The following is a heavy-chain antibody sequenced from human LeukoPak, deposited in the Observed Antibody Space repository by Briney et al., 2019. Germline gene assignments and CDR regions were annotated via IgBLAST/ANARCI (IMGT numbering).Heavy chain of an antibody. D-gene: IGHD1-1*01. Sequence: GGSLRLSCAASGFTFSRYAMSWVRQAPGKGLEWVSAISGSGGSTYYADSVKGRFTISRDNSKNTLYLQMNSLRAEDTAVYYCAKEFSPSDLNDFFRAFDIWGQGTMVTVSS. CDR1: GFTFSRYA. V-gene: IGHV3-23*01. CDR3: AKEFSPSDLNDFFRAFDI. J-gene: IGHJ3*02. CDR2: ISGSGGST.